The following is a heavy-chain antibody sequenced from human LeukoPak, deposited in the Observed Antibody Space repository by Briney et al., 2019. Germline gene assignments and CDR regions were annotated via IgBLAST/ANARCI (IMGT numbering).Heavy chain of an antibody. CDR2: ISAYNGNT. J-gene: IGHJ5*02. Sequence: ASVKVSCKASGYTFTSYGISWVRQAPGQGLEWMGWISAYNGNTNYAQKLQGRVTMTTDTSTSTAYMELRSLRSDDTAVYYCARDYYGSGSYGSWFDPWGQGTLVTVSS. CDR3: ARDYYGSGSYGSWFDP. V-gene: IGHV1-18*01. CDR1: GYTFTSYG. D-gene: IGHD3-10*01.